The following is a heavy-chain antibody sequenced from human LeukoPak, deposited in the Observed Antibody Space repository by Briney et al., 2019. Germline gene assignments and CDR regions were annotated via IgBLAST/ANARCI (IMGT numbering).Heavy chain of an antibody. CDR2: ISSSGSTI. Sequence: GGSLRLSCAASGFTFSDYYMSWIRQAPGKGLGWVSYISSSGSTIYYADSVKGRFTISRDNARNSLYLQMNSLRAEDTAVYYCARDRPGTAMATGWFDPWGQGTLVTVSS. V-gene: IGHV3-11*01. CDR3: ARDRPGTAMATGWFDP. CDR1: GFTFSDYY. J-gene: IGHJ5*02. D-gene: IGHD5-18*01.